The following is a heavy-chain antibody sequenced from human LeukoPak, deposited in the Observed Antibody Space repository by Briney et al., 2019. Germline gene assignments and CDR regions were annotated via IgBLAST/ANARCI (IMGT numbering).Heavy chain of an antibody. V-gene: IGHV4-59*01. Sequence: SETPSLTCTVSGGSISSYYWSWIRQPPGKGLEWIGYIYYSGSTDYNPSLKSRVTISVDTSKNQFSLKLSSVTAADTAVYYCARGVMTGYSSSWHFDYWGQGTLVTVSS. CDR1: GGSISSYY. J-gene: IGHJ4*02. D-gene: IGHD6-13*01. CDR3: ARGVMTGYSSSWHFDY. CDR2: IYYSGST.